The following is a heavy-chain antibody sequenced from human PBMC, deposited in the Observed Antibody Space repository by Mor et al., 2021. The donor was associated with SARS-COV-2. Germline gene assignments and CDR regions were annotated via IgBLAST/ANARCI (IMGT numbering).Heavy chain of an antibody. CDR2: KPNSVDT. D-gene: IGHD3-10*01. Sequence: KPNSVDTNYAQKFQGRVTMTRDTSISTAYMELNRLRSDDTAVYYCARGDFGSGSYNDYWGQGTL. CDR3: ARGDFGSGSYNDY. J-gene: IGHJ4*02. V-gene: IGHV1-2*02.